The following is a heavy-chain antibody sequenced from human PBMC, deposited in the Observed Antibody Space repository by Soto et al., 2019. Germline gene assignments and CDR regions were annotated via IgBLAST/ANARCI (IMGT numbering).Heavy chain of an antibody. Sequence: ASVKVSCKASGYTFTSYHIHWVRQAPGQGLEWMGIINPSNSDTNYPQRFRGRVTMTRDTSTSTVYMELNSLTSEDTAVHFCAREMSGGDRNYWGQGTLVTVSS. J-gene: IGHJ4*02. D-gene: IGHD2-21*02. CDR3: AREMSGGDRNY. CDR2: INPSNSDT. CDR1: GYTFTSYH. V-gene: IGHV1-46*01.